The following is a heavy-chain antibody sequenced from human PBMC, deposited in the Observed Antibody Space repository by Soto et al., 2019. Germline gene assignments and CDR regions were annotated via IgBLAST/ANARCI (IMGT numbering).Heavy chain of an antibody. CDR2: INPSGGST. CDR1: GYTFTSYY. Sequence: ASVKVSCKASGYTFTSYYMHWVRQAPGQGLEWMGIINPSGGSTSYAQKFRGRVTMTRDTSTSTVYMELSSLRSEDTAVYYCARGRIAAAGMRGEFDYWGQGTLVTVSS. D-gene: IGHD6-13*01. CDR3: ARGRIAAAGMRGEFDY. V-gene: IGHV1-46*01. J-gene: IGHJ4*02.